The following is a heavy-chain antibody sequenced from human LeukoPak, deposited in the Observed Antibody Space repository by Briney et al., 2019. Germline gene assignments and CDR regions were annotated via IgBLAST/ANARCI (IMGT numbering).Heavy chain of an antibody. CDR1: GGSFSGYY. J-gene: IGHJ4*02. D-gene: IGHD6-13*01. V-gene: IGHV4-59*01. Sequence: SETLSLTCAVYGGSFSGYYWSWLRQPPGKGLEWIGYIYYSGSTNYNPSLKSRVTISVDTSKNQFSLKLSSGTTADTAVYYCARDLYSSSWYQFDYWGQGTLVTVSS. CDR3: ARDLYSSSWYQFDY. CDR2: IYYSGST.